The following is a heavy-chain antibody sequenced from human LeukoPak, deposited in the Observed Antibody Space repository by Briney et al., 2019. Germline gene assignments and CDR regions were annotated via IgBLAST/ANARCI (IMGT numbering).Heavy chain of an antibody. Sequence: PGRPLRLSCAASGFTFSSYGMHWVRQAPGKGLEWVAVIWYDGSNKYYADSVKGRFTISRDNSKNTLYLQMNSLRAEDTAVYYCARDWVRGIVLDYWGQGTLVTVSS. CDR2: IWYDGSNK. CDR3: ARDWVRGIVLDY. J-gene: IGHJ4*02. V-gene: IGHV3-33*01. CDR1: GFTFSSYG. D-gene: IGHD1-26*01.